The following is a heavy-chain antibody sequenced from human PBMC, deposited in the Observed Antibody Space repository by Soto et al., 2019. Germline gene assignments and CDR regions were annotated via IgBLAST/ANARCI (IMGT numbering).Heavy chain of an antibody. CDR1: RFPFTDSS. J-gene: IGHJ4*01. CDR2: IVVGSAHT. Sequence: SVKVSCKASRFPFTDSSVQWLRQARGQRLEWIGWIVVGSAHTNYAQKFQERVTITVDMSTRTAYMELSGLRSEDTAVYYCAADGPATSEFLDYWGQGTLVTVSS. V-gene: IGHV1-58*01. D-gene: IGHD3-3*01. CDR3: AADGPATSEFLDY.